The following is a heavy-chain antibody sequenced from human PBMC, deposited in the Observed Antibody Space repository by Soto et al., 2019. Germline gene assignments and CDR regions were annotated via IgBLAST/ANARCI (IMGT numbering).Heavy chain of an antibody. V-gene: IGHV4-30-4*01. D-gene: IGHD3-22*01. Sequence: ASETLSLTCTGSGGSISSGDYYWGWIRQPPGKGLEWIGYIYYSGSTYYNPSLKSRVTISVDTSKNQFSLKLSSVTAADTAVYYCASGSYYYDRSGYYHYWGKGTLVTVSS. CDR2: IYYSGST. CDR1: GGSISSGDYY. J-gene: IGHJ4*02. CDR3: ASGSYYYDRSGYYHY.